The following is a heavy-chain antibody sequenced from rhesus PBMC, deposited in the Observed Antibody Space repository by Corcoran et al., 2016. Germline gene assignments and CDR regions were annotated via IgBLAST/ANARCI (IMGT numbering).Heavy chain of an antibody. V-gene: IGHV3S5*01. Sequence: EVQLVETGGGLVQPGGSLKLSCAVSGFTFSSYGMSWVRPAPGKGLEWVSVINSGGGSTDSADSVEGRFTISRDNSKNTFSLQMNSLRAEDTAVYYCAKEFSSWPKNYYFDYWGQGVLVTVSS. J-gene: IGHJ4*01. CDR1: GFTFSSYG. CDR3: AKEFSSWPKNYYFDY. D-gene: IGHD6-13*01. CDR2: INSGGGST.